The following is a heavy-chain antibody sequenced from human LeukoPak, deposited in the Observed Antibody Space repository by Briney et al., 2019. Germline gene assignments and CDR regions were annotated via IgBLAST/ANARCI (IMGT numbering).Heavy chain of an antibody. V-gene: IGHV3-21*01. J-gene: IGHJ3*02. Sequence: GGSLRLSCAASGFTFSSYSMNWIRQAPGKGLEWVSSISSSSSYIYYADSVKGRFTISRDNAKNSLYLQMNSLRAEETAVYYCARDLTIVVLTNAFDIWGQGTMVTVSS. CDR1: GFTFSSYS. CDR2: ISSSSSYI. D-gene: IGHD3-22*01. CDR3: ARDLTIVVLTNAFDI.